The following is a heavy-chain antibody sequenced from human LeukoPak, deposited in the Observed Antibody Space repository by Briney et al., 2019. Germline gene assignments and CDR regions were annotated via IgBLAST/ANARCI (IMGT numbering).Heavy chain of an antibody. CDR2: IKQDGSEK. D-gene: IGHD2-21*01. Sequence: GGSLRLSCAVSGFTFSSNWMTWVRQAPGKGLEWVANIKQDGSEKYYVDSVKGRFTISRDNAKNSVYLQMNSLRVEDTAVYYCARLWQIDYWGQGTLVTVSS. V-gene: IGHV3-7*01. CDR1: GFTFSSNW. CDR3: ARLWQIDY. J-gene: IGHJ4*02.